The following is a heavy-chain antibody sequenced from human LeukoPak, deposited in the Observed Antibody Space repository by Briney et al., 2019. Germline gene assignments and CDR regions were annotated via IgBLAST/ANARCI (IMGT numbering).Heavy chain of an antibody. Sequence: SETLSLTCAVYGGSFSGYYWNWIRQPPGKGLEWIGEINHSGSTNYNPSLKSRVTISVDTSKNQFSLKLSSVTAADTAVYYCARLIRHYYDSSGYYFGLSYFDYWGQGTLVTVSS. CDR3: ARLIRHYYDSSGYYFGLSYFDY. J-gene: IGHJ4*02. CDR2: INHSGST. V-gene: IGHV4-34*01. D-gene: IGHD3-22*01. CDR1: GGSFSGYY.